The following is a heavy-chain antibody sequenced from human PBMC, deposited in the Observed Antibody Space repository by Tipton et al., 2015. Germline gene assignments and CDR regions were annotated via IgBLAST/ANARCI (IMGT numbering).Heavy chain of an antibody. CDR1: GFTFSTYS. D-gene: IGHD6-6*01. Sequence: SLRLSCAASGFTFSTYSMNWFRQAPGKGLEWVSSITGSSSYMFYADSVKGRFTISRDNAKNSLYLQMNSLRDEDTAVYYCARRSAIAARQDFDYWGQGTLVTVSS. V-gene: IGHV3-21*01. CDR2: ITGSSSYM. J-gene: IGHJ4*02. CDR3: ARRSAIAARQDFDY.